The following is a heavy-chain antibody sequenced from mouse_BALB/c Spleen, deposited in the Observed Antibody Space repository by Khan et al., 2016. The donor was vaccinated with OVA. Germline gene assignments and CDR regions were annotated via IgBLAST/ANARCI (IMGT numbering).Heavy chain of an antibody. V-gene: IGHV1S41*01. CDR1: GYTFTSYW. CDR3: ARSNYYGSSLYAMDY. CDR2: IAPGSGST. J-gene: IGHJ4*01. Sequence: DLVKPGASVKLSCKASGYTFTSYWINWIKQRPGQGLEWIGRIAPGSGSTFYNEMFKGKATLTVEPSSSTAYIQLSSLSSEDSAVYCCARSNYYGSSLYAMDYWGQGTSVTVSS. D-gene: IGHD1-1*01.